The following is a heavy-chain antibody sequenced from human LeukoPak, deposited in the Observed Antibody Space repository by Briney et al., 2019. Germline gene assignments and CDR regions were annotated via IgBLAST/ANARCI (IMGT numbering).Heavy chain of an antibody. J-gene: IGHJ4*02. CDR1: GFTFSIYS. V-gene: IGHV3-48*01. Sequence: GGSLRLSCAVSGFTFSIYSMSWVRQAPGKGLEWVSYISSSSSTISYADSVKGRFTISRDNAENSLYLQMNSLRAEDTAVYYCARAGDFSFKDWGQGTLVTVSS. CDR2: ISSSSSTI. CDR3: ARAGDFSFKD. D-gene: IGHD3-3*01.